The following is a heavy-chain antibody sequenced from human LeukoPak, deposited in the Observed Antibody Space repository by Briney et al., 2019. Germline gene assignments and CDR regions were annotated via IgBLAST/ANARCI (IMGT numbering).Heavy chain of an antibody. CDR3: ARDGGLAPYSSSTPFDY. V-gene: IGHV3-66*03. D-gene: IGHD6-6*01. CDR2: IYSSGSS. J-gene: IGHJ4*02. Sequence: GGSLRLSCAASGFTVSTNYMSWVRQAPGKGLEWVSVIYSSGSSYYADSVKGRFTIFRDNSKNTLYLQMNSLRAEDTAVCYCARDGGLAPYSSSTPFDYWGQGTLVTVSS. CDR1: GFTVSTNY.